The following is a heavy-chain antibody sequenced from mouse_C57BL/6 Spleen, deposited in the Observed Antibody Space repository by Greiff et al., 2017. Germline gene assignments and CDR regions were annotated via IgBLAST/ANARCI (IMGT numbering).Heavy chain of an antibody. D-gene: IGHD1-1*01. Sequence: DVKLVESGGGLVQPGGSLSLSCAASGFTFTDYYMSWVRQPPGKALEWLGFIRNKANGYTTEYSASVKGRFTISRDNSQSILYLQMNALRAEDSASCYCARYGWVEGGYYAMDYWGQGTSVTVSS. CDR1: GFTFTDYY. CDR3: ARYGWVEGGYYAMDY. CDR2: IRNKANGYTT. V-gene: IGHV7-3*01. J-gene: IGHJ4*01.